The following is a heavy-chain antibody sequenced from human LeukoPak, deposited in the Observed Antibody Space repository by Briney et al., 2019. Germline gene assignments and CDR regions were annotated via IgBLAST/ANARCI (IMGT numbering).Heavy chain of an antibody. CDR3: ARVRGYDPSAYFDY. Sequence: SETLSLTCIVSGESINRYYWSWIRRPAGKGLEWIGRIYSDGRSNYNPSLESRLTMSVDTSKNQFSLKLSSVTAADTAVYYCARVRGYDPSAYFDYWGQGTLVTVSS. D-gene: IGHD5-12*01. V-gene: IGHV4-4*07. J-gene: IGHJ4*02. CDR2: IYSDGRS. CDR1: GESINRYY.